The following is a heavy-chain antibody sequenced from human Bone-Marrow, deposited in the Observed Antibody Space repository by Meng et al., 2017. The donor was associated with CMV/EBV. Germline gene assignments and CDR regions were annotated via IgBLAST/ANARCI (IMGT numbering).Heavy chain of an antibody. Sequence: GGSLRLSCAASGFTFSSYGMHWVRQAPGKGLEWVAFIRYDGSNKYYADSVKGRFTISRDNSKNTLYLQMNSLRAEDTAVYYCAKSESVLRFLEWSPDAFDIWGQGTMVTVSS. V-gene: IGHV3-30*02. CDR1: GFTFSSYG. CDR2: IRYDGSNK. J-gene: IGHJ3*02. CDR3: AKSESVLRFLEWSPDAFDI. D-gene: IGHD3-3*01.